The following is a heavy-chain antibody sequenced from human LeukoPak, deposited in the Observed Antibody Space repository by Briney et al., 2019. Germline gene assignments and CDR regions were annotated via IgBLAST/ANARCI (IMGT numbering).Heavy chain of an antibody. D-gene: IGHD1-26*01. Sequence: SETLSLTCAVYGGSFSGYYWSWIRQPPGKGLEWIGEINHSGSTNYNPSLKSRVTISVDTSKNQFSLKLSSVTAADTAVYYCARDWGSYYAFDIWGQGTMVTVSS. CDR2: INHSGST. CDR1: GGSFSGYY. J-gene: IGHJ3*02. V-gene: IGHV4-34*01. CDR3: ARDWGSYYAFDI.